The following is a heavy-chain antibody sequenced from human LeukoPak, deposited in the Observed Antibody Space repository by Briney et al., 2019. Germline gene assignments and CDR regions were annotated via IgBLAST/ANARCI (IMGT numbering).Heavy chain of an antibody. CDR1: GFTFSSYG. J-gene: IGHJ3*02. V-gene: IGHV3-30*02. CDR3: AKDIYDFWSGYLSYDAFDI. D-gene: IGHD3-3*01. CDR2: IRYGGSNK. Sequence: GGSLRLSCAASGFTFSSYGMHWVRQAPGKGLEWVAFIRYGGSNKYYADSVKGRFTISRDNSKNTLYLQMNSLRAEDTAVYYCAKDIYDFWSGYLSYDAFDIWGQGTMVTVSS.